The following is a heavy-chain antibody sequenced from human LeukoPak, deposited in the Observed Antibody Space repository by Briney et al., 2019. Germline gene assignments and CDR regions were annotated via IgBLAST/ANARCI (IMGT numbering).Heavy chain of an antibody. V-gene: IGHV4-34*01. CDR3: ARQGYIVVFFDY. D-gene: IGHD2-21*01. CDR2: INHSGST. CDR1: GGSFSGYY. Sequence: PSETLSLTCAVYGGSFSGYYWSWICQPPGEGLEWIGEINHSGSTNYNPSLKSRVTISVDTSKNRFSLKLSSVTAADTAVYYCARQGYIVVFFDYWGQGTLVTVSS. J-gene: IGHJ4*02.